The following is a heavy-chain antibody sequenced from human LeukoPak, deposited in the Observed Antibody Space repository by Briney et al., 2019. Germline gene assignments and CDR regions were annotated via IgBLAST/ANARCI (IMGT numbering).Heavy chain of an antibody. CDR2: IYDSGST. V-gene: IGHV4-59*08. D-gene: IGHD5-18*01. J-gene: IGHJ6*02. CDR1: GGSISSFY. CDR3: ARLYGYTYGHGGMDV. Sequence: PSETLSLTCTVSGGSISSFYWSWIRQPPGKGLEWIGYIYDSGSTNYNPSLKSRVTISVDTSKNHFSLKLTSVTAADTAVYYCARLYGYTYGHGGMDVRGQGTTVTVSS.